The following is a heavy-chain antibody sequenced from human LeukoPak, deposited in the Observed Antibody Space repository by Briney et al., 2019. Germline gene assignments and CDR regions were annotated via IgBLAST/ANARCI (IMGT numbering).Heavy chain of an antibody. V-gene: IGHV1-2*02. J-gene: IGHJ5*02. Sequence: GASVKVSCKASGYTFTGYYMRWVRQAPGQGLEWMGWINPNSGGTNYAQKFQGRVTMTRDTSISTAYMELSRLRSDDTAVYYCARDLSGEQQLVNWFDPWGQGTLVTVSS. CDR3: ARDLSGEQQLVNWFDP. CDR2: INPNSGGT. D-gene: IGHD6-13*01. CDR1: GYTFTGYY.